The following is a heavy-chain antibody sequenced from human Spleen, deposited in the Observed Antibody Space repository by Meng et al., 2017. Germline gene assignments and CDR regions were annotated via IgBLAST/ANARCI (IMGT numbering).Heavy chain of an antibody. J-gene: IGHJ4*02. V-gene: IGHV1-2*06. Sequence: QVQLGKAGAEQKKPGAPVRVSCKSSGSTFTAYYIPWVRQAPGQGLEWMGHIKPQSGDTLYAQKFQGRVSMTRDTSISTAYVELSGLTSDDTAVYYCARDEDISAAGYLFGDYWGQGTLVTVSS. CDR2: IKPQSGDT. CDR1: GSTFTAYY. D-gene: IGHD6-13*01. CDR3: ARDEDISAAGYLFGDY.